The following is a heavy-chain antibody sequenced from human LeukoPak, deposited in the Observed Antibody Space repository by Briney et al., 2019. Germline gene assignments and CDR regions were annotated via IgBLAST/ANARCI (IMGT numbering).Heavy chain of an antibody. CDR3: ARFGDCSDGLCFYYLDP. J-gene: IGHJ5*02. CDR1: GGSISSNSYY. Sequence: SETLSLTCAVSGGSISSNSYYWGWIRQPPGKGLEWIGSIYYSGSTYYNPSLKSRVTISVDTSKNQFSLKLSAVTAADTAVYYCARFGDCSDGLCFYYLDPWGQGTLVTVSS. V-gene: IGHV4-39*01. CDR2: IYYSGST. D-gene: IGHD2-15*01.